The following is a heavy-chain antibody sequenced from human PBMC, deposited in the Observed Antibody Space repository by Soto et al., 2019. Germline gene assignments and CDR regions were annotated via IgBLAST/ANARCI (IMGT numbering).Heavy chain of an antibody. D-gene: IGHD5-18*01. CDR1: GFTFGNAW. CDR3: TTDRGHMYDFDY. Sequence: EVQLVESGGGLVKPGVSLRLSCAASGFTFGNAWMNWVRQTPGKGLEWVGRIKSKTDGGTADYAVPVKGRFTISRDDSKNSLYLQMNSLKTEDTAVYYCTTDRGHMYDFDYWGQGTLVPVSS. CDR2: IKSKTDGGTA. V-gene: IGHV3-15*01. J-gene: IGHJ4*02.